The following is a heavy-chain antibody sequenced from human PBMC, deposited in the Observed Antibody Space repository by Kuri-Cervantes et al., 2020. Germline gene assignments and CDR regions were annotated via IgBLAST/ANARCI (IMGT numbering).Heavy chain of an antibody. V-gene: IGHV3-7*03. CDR3: AKGVGYCSGGSCWNWFDP. Sequence: GESLKISCAASGFTFSSYWMSWVRQAPGKGLEWVANIKQDGSEKYYVDSVKGRFTISRDNSKNTLYLQMNSLRAEDTAVYYCAKGVGYCSGGSCWNWFDPWGQGTLVTVSS. CDR1: GFTFSSYW. CDR2: IKQDGSEK. J-gene: IGHJ5*02. D-gene: IGHD2-15*01.